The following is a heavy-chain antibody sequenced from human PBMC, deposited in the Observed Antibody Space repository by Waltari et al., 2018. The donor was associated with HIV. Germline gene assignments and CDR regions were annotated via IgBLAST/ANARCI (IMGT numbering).Heavy chain of an antibody. Sequence: QVQLVQSGAEVKKPGASVKVSCKASGYTFTSYYMHWVRQAPGQGLEWMGIINPSGGSTSYAQKCQGRVTMTRDTSTSTVYMELSSLGSEDTAVYYCAREDWDEEGATPLGYYGMDVWGQGTTVTVSS. V-gene: IGHV1-46*01. CDR1: GYTFTSYY. CDR3: AREDWDEEGATPLGYYGMDV. CDR2: INPSGGST. D-gene: IGHD7-27*01. J-gene: IGHJ6*02.